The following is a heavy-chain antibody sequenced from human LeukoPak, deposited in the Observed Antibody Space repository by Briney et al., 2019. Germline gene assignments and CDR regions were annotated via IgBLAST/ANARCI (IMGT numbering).Heavy chain of an antibody. CDR1: GGSISSYY. V-gene: IGHV4-59*01. D-gene: IGHD2-21*02. CDR3: ARFAYCGGHCWYYFDY. J-gene: IGHJ4*02. CDR2: IYSSGST. Sequence: PSETLSLTCTVSGGSISSYYWSWIRRPPGKGLEWIGYIYSSGSTNYNPSLKSRITISVDTSKNQFSLKLSSVTAADTAVYYCARFAYCGGHCWYYFDYWGQGSLVTVSS.